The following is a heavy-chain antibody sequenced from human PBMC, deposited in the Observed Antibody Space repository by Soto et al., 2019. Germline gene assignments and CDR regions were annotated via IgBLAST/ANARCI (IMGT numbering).Heavy chain of an antibody. D-gene: IGHD3-10*01. CDR3: ARGYRNYYGSGSYDFFFTSNRFDP. V-gene: IGHV4-34*01. J-gene: IGHJ5*02. CDR1: GGSFSGYY. Sequence: PSETLSLTCAVYGGSFSGYYWSWIRQPPGKGLEWIGEINHSGSTNYNPSLKSRVTISVDTSKNQFSLKLSSVTAADTAVYYCARGYRNYYGSGSYDFFFTSNRFDPWGQGTLVTVSS. CDR2: INHSGST.